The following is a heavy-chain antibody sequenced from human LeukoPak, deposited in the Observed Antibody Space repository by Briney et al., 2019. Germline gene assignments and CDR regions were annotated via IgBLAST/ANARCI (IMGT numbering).Heavy chain of an antibody. D-gene: IGHD1-26*01. CDR1: GFTFDDYG. CDR3: ARGMVGATADY. J-gene: IGHJ4*02. CDR2: ISSSSSYI. V-gene: IGHV3-21*01. Sequence: GGSLRLSCAASGFTFDDYGMSWVRQAPGKGLEWVSSISSSSSYIYYADSVKGRFTISRDNAKNSLYLQMNSLRAEDTAVYYCARGMVGATADYWGQGTLVTVSS.